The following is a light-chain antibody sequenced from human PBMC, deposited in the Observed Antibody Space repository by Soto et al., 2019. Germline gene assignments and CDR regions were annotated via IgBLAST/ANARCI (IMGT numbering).Light chain of an antibody. CDR3: CSSGGSPTYV. Sequence: QSVLTQPASVSGSAGQSIAISCTGSSSDVGIYNYVSWYQQHPGKVPKLMIFEVNKRPSGVSNRFSGSKSGNTASLTISGLKVEDEADYYCCSSGGSPTYVFGTGTKLTVL. V-gene: IGLV2-23*02. J-gene: IGLJ1*01. CDR1: SSDVGIYNY. CDR2: EVN.